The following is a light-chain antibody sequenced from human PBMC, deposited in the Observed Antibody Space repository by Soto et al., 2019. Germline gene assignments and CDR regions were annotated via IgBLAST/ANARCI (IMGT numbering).Light chain of an antibody. CDR1: SPNIGPGYD. CDR3: QSYDSSLSGSV. Sequence: VLTHPPSVSGAPGQRFTISCTGSSPNIGPGYDVHWYQHLPGTAPKLLIYSNTNRPSGVPDRFSGSRSGTSASLAITGLQTEDEADYYCQSYDSSLSGSVFGTGTKVTVL. CDR2: SNT. V-gene: IGLV1-40*01. J-gene: IGLJ1*01.